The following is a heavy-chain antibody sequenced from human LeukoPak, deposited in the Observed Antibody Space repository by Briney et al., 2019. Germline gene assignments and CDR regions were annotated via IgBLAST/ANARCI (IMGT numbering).Heavy chain of an antibody. D-gene: IGHD3-10*01. CDR2: INHSGST. Sequence: SETLSLTCAVYGGSFSGYYWSWIRQPPGRGLEWIGEINHSGSTNYNPSLKSRVTISVDTFKNQFSLKLSSVTAADTAVYYCARRDALWFRGPGREGHNWFDPWGQGTLVTVSS. J-gene: IGHJ5*02. CDR3: ARRDALWFRGPGREGHNWFDP. V-gene: IGHV4-34*01. CDR1: GGSFSGYY.